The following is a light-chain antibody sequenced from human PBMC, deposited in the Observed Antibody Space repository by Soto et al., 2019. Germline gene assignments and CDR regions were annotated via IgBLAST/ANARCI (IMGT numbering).Light chain of an antibody. CDR1: TSN. V-gene: IGLV1-40*01. CDR2: DNT. CDR3: QFFDSLSGSVV. J-gene: IGLJ3*02. Sequence: QLVLTQTPSVSGAPGQTVTISCTGTTSNVHWYQQLPGTAPKLLIFDNTNRPSGVPDRFSGSKSYTSASLAITGLQAEDEADYYCQFFDSLSGSVVFGGGTKLTVL.